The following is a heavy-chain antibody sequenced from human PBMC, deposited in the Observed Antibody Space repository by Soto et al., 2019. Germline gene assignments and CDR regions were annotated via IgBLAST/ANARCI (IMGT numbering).Heavy chain of an antibody. CDR1: GVTFYYAW. D-gene: IGHD2-2*01. CDR3: TTEPLGYCSGPTCYDYFDY. CDR2: TKSKSNDRTA. V-gene: IGHV3-15*01. J-gene: IGHJ4*02. Sequence: RGPPRLSRITFGVTFYYAWLSRVRPGTGKGMGRVGRTKSKSNDRTADNAAPVKDRFTISRDDSKNTLYLQMNSLKIEDTAVYYCTTEPLGYCSGPTCYDYFDYWGQRALVTVSS.